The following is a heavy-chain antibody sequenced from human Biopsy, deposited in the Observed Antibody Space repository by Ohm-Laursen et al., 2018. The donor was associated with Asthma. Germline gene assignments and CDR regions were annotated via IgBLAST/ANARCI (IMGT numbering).Heavy chain of an antibody. J-gene: IGHJ6*02. CDR2: ISYDGRNT. CDR1: GFTFDNYT. Sequence: SLRLSCAASGFTFDNYTVHWVRQAPGKGLEWVTIISYDGRNTYYADSVEGRFTISRDNSKNTLFLQMSSLRPEDTAVYYCARGGLHYYEYYGMGVWGQGTTVTVSS. D-gene: IGHD2-21*02. V-gene: IGHV3-30*04. CDR3: ARGGLHYYEYYGMGV.